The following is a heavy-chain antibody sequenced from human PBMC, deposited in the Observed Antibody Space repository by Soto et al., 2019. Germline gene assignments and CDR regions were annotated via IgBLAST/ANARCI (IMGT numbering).Heavy chain of an antibody. CDR2: IYHSGST. J-gene: IGHJ5*02. Sequence: PSETLSLTCAVSGYSISSGYYWGWIRQPPGKGLEWIGSIYHSGSTYYNPSLKSRVTTSVDTSKNQFSLKLSSVTAADTAVYYCARDLYYDILTGLNWFDPWGQGTQVTVSS. CDR3: ARDLYYDILTGLNWFDP. D-gene: IGHD3-9*01. V-gene: IGHV4-38-2*02. CDR1: GYSISSGYY.